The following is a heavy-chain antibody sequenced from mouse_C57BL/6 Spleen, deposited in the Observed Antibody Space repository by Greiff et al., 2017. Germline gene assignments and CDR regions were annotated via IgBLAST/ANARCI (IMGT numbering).Heavy chain of an antibody. J-gene: IGHJ4*01. D-gene: IGHD4-1*01. CDR2: FHPYNDDT. CDR3: ARLNWDGTRYYAMDY. V-gene: IGHV1-47*01. CDR1: GYTFTTYP. Sequence: VQLQQSGAELVKPGASVKMSCKASGYTFTTYPIEWMKQNHGKSLEWIGNFHPYNDDTKYNEKFKGKATLTVEKSSSPVYLELSRLTSDDSAVYYCARLNWDGTRYYAMDYWGQGTSVTVSS.